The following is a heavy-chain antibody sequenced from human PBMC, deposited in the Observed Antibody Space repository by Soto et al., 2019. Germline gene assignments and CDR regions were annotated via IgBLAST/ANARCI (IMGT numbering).Heavy chain of an antibody. CDR2: IYYSGST. CDR1: GGSISSSSYY. D-gene: IGHD5-18*01. J-gene: IGHJ4*02. Sequence: SETLSLTCTVSGGSISSSSYYWGWIRQPPGKGLEWIGSIYYSGSTYYNPSLKSRVTISVDTSKNQFSLKLSSVTAADTAVYYCARHLVDTAMVYDYWGQGTLVTVSS. CDR3: ARHLVDTAMVYDY. V-gene: IGHV4-39*01.